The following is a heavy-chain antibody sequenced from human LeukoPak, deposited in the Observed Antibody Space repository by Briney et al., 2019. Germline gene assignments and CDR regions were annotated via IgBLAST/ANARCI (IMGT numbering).Heavy chain of an antibody. V-gene: IGHV4-59*08. J-gene: IGHJ4*02. Sequence: PSETLSLTCTVSGGSISSYYWSWIRQPPGKGLEWIGYIYYTGSTNYNPSLKSRVTISVDTSKNQFSLMLSSVTAADTAVYYCARHHPRNTVDFWGQGTLVTVSS. D-gene: IGHD2/OR15-2a*01. CDR3: ARHHPRNTVDF. CDR2: IYYTGST. CDR1: GGSISSYY.